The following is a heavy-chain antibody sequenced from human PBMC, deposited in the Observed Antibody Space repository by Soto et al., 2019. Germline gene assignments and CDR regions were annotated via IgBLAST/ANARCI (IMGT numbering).Heavy chain of an antibody. CDR3: ARWWRTVHTPTFTGPLDI. J-gene: IGHJ4*01. D-gene: IGHD2-8*02. CDR1: GGTFSDYS. Sequence: QTQLVQSGAEVKKPGSSVKVSCKATGGTFSDYSFNWVRQAPGQGLEWMGVIIPKFGSTNYAQKFQGRVTITADESTNTAYLEVTSLTSEDTALYYCARWWRTVHTPTFTGPLDIWGQGTLVTVSS. V-gene: IGHV1-69*01. CDR2: IIPKFGST.